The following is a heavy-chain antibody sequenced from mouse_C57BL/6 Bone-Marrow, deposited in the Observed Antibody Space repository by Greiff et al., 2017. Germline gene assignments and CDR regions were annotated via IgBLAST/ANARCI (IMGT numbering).Heavy chain of an antibody. D-gene: IGHD2-2*01. CDR3: ARGDYGYDDVYYAMDY. V-gene: IGHV1-47*01. CDR1: GYTFTTYP. Sequence: QVQLKESGAELVKPGASVKMSCKASGYTFTTYPIEWMKQNHGKSLEWIGNFHPYTDDTKYNEKFKGKATLTVEKSSSTVYLELSRLTSDDSAVYYCARGDYGYDDVYYAMDYWGQGTSVTVSS. J-gene: IGHJ4*01. CDR2: FHPYTDDT.